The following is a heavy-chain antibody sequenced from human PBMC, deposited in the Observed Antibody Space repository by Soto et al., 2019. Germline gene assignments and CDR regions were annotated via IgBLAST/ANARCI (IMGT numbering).Heavy chain of an antibody. CDR2: VHYSGSI. Sequence: QVQLQESGPGLVKPSETLSLTCTVSGGSISNLYWTWIRQPPGKGLEWIGNVHYSGSINYNPSLKSRLTPSVDTAKNQLSLNLSSVTAADTAVYYCARHKDAGSDRGGMDVWGQGTTVTVSS. V-gene: IGHV4-59*08. CDR3: ARHKDAGSDRGGMDV. CDR1: GGSISNLY. D-gene: IGHD6-25*01. J-gene: IGHJ6*02.